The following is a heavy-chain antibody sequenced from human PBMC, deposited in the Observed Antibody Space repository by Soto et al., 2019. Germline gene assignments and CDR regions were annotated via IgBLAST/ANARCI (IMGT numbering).Heavy chain of an antibody. V-gene: IGHV2-5*02. J-gene: IGHJ4*02. D-gene: IGHD3-22*01. CDR1: GFSLSTSGVG. CDR2: IYWDDDK. CDR3: AHRRSYYDSSGYYFGY. Sequence: QITLKESGPTLVKPTQTLTLTCTFSGFSLSTSGVGVGWIRQPPGKALEWLALIYWDDDKRYSPSLKSRLTITKDTSKNQVVLTMTNMDPVDTATYYCAHRRSYYDSSGYYFGYWGQGTLVTVSS.